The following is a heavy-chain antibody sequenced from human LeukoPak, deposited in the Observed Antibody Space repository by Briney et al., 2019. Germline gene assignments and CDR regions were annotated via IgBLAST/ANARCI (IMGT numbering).Heavy chain of an antibody. CDR1: GFTFDDYA. CDR3: AKDRSTLGWFGESHFDY. V-gene: IGHV3-9*01. D-gene: IGHD3-10*01. Sequence: GRSLRLSCAASGFTFDDYAMHWVRQAPGKGLEWVSGISWNSGSIGYADSVRGRFTISRDNAKNSLYLQMNSLRAEDTALYYCAKDRSTLGWFGESHFDYWGQGTLVTVSS. J-gene: IGHJ4*02. CDR2: ISWNSGSI.